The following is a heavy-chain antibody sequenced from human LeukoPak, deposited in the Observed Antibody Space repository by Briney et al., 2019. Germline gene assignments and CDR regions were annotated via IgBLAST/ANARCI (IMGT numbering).Heavy chain of an antibody. D-gene: IGHD3-16*01. Sequence: GGSLRLSCAASGFTFSTYWMNWVRQAPGKGLEWVANIKQDGSEKYYVDSVKGRFTISRDNAKSSLYLQMNSLRAEDTAVYYCARGRRNIEGVMWFDPWGQGTLVTVSS. CDR1: GFTFSTYW. CDR3: ARGRRNIEGVMWFDP. J-gene: IGHJ5*02. V-gene: IGHV3-7*03. CDR2: IKQDGSEK.